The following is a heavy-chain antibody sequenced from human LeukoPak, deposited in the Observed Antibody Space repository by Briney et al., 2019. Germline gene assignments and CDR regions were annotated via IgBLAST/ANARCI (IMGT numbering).Heavy chain of an antibody. CDR2: IIPIFGTA. Sequence: ASVTVSCKASGGTFISYAISWVRQAPGQGLEWMGGIIPIFGTANYAQNLQGRVTMTTDTSTNTAYMELRSLRSDDTAVYYCARDQDPGAFDIWGQGTMVTVSS. J-gene: IGHJ3*02. CDR1: GGTFISYA. V-gene: IGHV1-69*05. CDR3: ARDQDPGAFDI.